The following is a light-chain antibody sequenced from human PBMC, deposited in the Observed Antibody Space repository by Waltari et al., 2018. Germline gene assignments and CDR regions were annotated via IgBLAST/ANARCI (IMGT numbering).Light chain of an antibody. CDR3: LQSYSTPA. J-gene: IGKJ1*01. Sequence: DIQMTQSPSSLSASVGDRVTITCRTSQSISSYLSWYQQKPGKAPKLLIYAASRLQRGVPSRFSGSESGTDFTLTISSMQIEDFATYYCLQSYSTPAFGQGTKVEIK. CDR2: AAS. CDR1: QSISSY. V-gene: IGKV1-39*01.